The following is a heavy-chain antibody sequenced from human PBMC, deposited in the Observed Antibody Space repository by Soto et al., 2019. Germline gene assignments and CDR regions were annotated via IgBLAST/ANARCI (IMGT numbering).Heavy chain of an antibody. CDR1: GYTFTSYG. D-gene: IGHD4-17*01. CDR3: ARDPSPTTVTTSDY. Sequence: ASVKVSCKASGYTFTSYGISWVRQAPGQGLEWMGWISAYNGNTNYAQKLQGRVTMTTDTSTSTAYMELRSLRSDDTAVYYCARDPSPTTVTTSDYWGQGTLVTVSS. V-gene: IGHV1-18*01. CDR2: ISAYNGNT. J-gene: IGHJ4*02.